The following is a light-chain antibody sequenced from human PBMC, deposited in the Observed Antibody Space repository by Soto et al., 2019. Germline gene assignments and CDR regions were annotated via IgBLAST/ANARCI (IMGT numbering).Light chain of an antibody. CDR2: DAS. J-gene: IGKJ1*01. Sequence: EIVLTQSPATLSVSPGERATLSCRASQSISTYLAWYQQKPGQAPRLLIYDASNRAAGVPAGFSGSGSATDFTLTTAGLPLEEPPVYYEPHRSSSPCACGKETRVEVK. CDR1: QSISTY. CDR3: PHRSSSPCA. V-gene: IGKV3-11*01.